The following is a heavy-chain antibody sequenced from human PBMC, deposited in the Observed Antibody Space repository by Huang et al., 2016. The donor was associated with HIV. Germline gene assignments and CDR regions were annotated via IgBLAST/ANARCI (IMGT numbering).Heavy chain of an antibody. CDR2: IYPIVIT. D-gene: IGHD1-26*01. CDR3: ARSYAGTIWDSGRDYFDY. V-gene: IGHV4-61*09. CDR1: GGSRSSGNYY. J-gene: IGHJ4*02. Sequence: QVRLRESGPGLVKPSQTLSLTCTVSGGSRSSGNYYWTWIRQPAGKGLEWIGHIYPIVITNYSPSLKGRVSISLDTSKNQFSLRLRSVTAADTAVYYCARSYAGTIWDSGRDYFDYWGQGILVTVSS.